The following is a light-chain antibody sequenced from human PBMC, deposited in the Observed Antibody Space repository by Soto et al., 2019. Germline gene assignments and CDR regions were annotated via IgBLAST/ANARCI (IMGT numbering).Light chain of an antibody. CDR3: QQYNNWVT. J-gene: IGKJ4*01. CDR2: GAS. CDR1: QSVSSN. Sequence: EIVRTQSPATLSVSPGERATLSCRASQSVSSNLAWYQQKPGQAPRLLIYGASSRATGIPARISGSGSGTEFTLTITSLQSEDFAVYFCQQYNNWVTFGGGTKVDI. V-gene: IGKV3-15*01.